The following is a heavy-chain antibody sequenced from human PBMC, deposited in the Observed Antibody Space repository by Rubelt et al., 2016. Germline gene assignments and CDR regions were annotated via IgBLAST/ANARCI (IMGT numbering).Heavy chain of an antibody. V-gene: IGHV1-18*01. CDR3: ARDRTWLVPGLDAFDI. D-gene: IGHD6-19*01. CDR1: GYTFTSYG. J-gene: IGHJ3*02. CDR2: ISAYHGNT. Sequence: QVQLVQSGAEVKKPGASVKVSCKASGYTFTSYGISWVRQAPGQGLEWMGWISAYHGNTNYAQKLQGRVTMTTDTATSTAYMELRSLRSDDTAVCYCARDRTWLVPGLDAFDIWGQGTMVTVSS.